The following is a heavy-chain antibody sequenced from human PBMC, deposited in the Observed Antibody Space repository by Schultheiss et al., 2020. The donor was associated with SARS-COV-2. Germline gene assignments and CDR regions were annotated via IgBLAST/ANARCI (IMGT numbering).Heavy chain of an antibody. Sequence: GGSLRLSCTASGFTFGDYAMSWVRQAPGKGLEWVGFIRSKAYGGTTEYAASVKGRFTISRDDSKSIAYLQMNSLKTEDTAVYYCTRGYSGYDFAYYYYMDVWGKGTTVTVPS. J-gene: IGHJ6*03. CDR1: GFTFGDYA. D-gene: IGHD5-12*01. CDR2: IRSKAYGGTT. CDR3: TRGYSGYDFAYYYYMDV. V-gene: IGHV3-49*04.